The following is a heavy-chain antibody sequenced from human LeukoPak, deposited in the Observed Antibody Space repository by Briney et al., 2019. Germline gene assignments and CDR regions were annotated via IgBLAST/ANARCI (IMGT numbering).Heavy chain of an antibody. CDR3: ARGAYYYGSGSYYLDY. CDR2: IKQDGSEK. V-gene: IGHV3-7*03. J-gene: IGHJ4*02. CDR1: GFTFSSYA. D-gene: IGHD3-10*01. Sequence: GGSMRLSCAASGFTFSSYAMSWVRQAPGKGLEWVANIKQDGSEKYYVDSVKGRFTISRDNAKNSLYLQMNSLRAEDTAVYYCARGAYYYGSGSYYLDYWGQGTLVTVSS.